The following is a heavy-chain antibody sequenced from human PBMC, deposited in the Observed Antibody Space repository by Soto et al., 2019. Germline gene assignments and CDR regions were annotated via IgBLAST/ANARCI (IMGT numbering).Heavy chain of an antibody. CDR3: ATAPGPY. CDR2: TYYRSKWYN. V-gene: IGHV6-1*01. J-gene: IGHJ4*02. Sequence: PSQTLSLTCAISGDSVSSDSAAWNWIRQSPSRGLEWLGRTYYRSKWYNDYAVSVKSRITVNPDTSKNQFSLKLSSVTAADTAVYYCATAPGPYWGQGTLVTVSS. D-gene: IGHD2-21*02. CDR1: GDSVSSDSAA.